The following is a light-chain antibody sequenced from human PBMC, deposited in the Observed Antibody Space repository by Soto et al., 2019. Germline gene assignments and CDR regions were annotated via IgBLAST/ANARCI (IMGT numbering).Light chain of an antibody. CDR1: TGAVTSGLY. Sequence: QAVVTQESSLTVSPGGTVTLTCGSSTGAVTSGLYPYWFQQKPGQAPKTLISDTAKKFSWTPARFSGSLLGGKAALTLLGAQPEDEADYYCLLSYSGARVFGGGTKVTVL. CDR2: DTA. V-gene: IGLV7-46*02. J-gene: IGLJ2*01. CDR3: LLSYSGARV.